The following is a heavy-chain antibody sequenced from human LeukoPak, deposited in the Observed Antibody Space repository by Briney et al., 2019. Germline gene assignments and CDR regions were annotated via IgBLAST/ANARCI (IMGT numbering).Heavy chain of an antibody. CDR1: GFTVSSNY. Sequence: GGSLRLSCAASGFTVSSNYMSWVRQAPGKGLEWVSVIYSGGSTYYADSVKGGFTISRDNAKNSLYLQMDNLRDEDTAIYYCARAPYYDFWSGYLYYYYYMDVWGKGTTVTVSS. J-gene: IGHJ6*03. D-gene: IGHD3-3*01. V-gene: IGHV3-66*01. CDR2: IYSGGST. CDR3: ARAPYYDFWSGYLYYYYYMDV.